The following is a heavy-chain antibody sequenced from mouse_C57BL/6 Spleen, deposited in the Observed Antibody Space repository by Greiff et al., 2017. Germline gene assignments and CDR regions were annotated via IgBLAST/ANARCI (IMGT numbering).Heavy chain of an antibody. V-gene: IGHV5-12*01. Sequence: DVMLVESGGGLVQPGGSLKLSCAASGFTFSDYYMYWVRQTPEKRLEWVAYISNGGGSTYYPDTVKGRFTISRDNAKNTLYLQMSRLKSEDTAMYYCARLGPTDFYFDYWGQGTTLTVSS. CDR3: ARLGPTDFYFDY. CDR2: ISNGGGST. CDR1: GFTFSDYY. J-gene: IGHJ2*01.